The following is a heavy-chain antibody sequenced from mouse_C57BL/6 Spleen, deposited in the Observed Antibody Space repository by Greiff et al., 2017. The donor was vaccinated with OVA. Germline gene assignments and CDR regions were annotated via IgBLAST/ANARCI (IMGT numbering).Heavy chain of an antibody. D-gene: IGHD1-1*01. CDR2: INYDGSST. CDR1: GFTFSDYY. Sequence: EVMLVESEGGLVQPGSSMKLSCTASGFTFSDYYMAWVRQVPEKGLEWVANINYDGSSTYYLDSLKSRFIISRDNAKNILYLQMSSLKSEDTATYYCAREGTTVEGYYFDYWGQGTTLTVSS. J-gene: IGHJ2*01. V-gene: IGHV5-16*01. CDR3: AREGTTVEGYYFDY.